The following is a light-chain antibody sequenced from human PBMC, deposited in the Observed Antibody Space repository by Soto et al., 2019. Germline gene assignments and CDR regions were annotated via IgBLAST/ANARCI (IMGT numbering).Light chain of an antibody. CDR3: SSHTSGSTRV. CDR2: EVT. CDR1: FSDGGGYDY. Sequence: QSALTHPSSVSGSPGQWIAISCTGTFSDGGGYDYVSWYQQHPDKAPKLMVYEVTKRPSGVSNRFSGSKSGNTASLTISGLQPEDEADYYCSSHTSGSTRVFGSGTKVTVL. V-gene: IGLV2-14*01. J-gene: IGLJ1*01.